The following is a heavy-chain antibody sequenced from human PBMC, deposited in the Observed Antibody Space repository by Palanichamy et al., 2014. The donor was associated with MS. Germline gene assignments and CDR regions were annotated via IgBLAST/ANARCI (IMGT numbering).Heavy chain of an antibody. Sequence: SVKGRFTISRDNFKNTLYLQMNSLRAEDTAVYYCAKCGGSSDNYYKWNWFDPWGQGTLVTVSS. J-gene: IGHJ5*02. V-gene: IGHV3-30*02. D-gene: IGHD3-10*01. CDR3: AKCGGSSDNYYKWNWFDP.